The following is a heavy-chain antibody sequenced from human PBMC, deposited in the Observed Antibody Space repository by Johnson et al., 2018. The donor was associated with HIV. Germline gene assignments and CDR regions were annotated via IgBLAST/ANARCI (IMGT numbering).Heavy chain of an antibody. CDR2: ISYDGSNK. D-gene: IGHD2-8*02. Sequence: QVYLVESGGGVVQPGGSLRLSCAASGFTFSTYGIHWVRQAPGKGLEWVAVISYDGSNKYYADSVKGRFTISRDNSKNTLYLQMNSLRAEDTAVYYCARDKEDIVLVGAFDIWGQGTMVTVSS. CDR3: ARDKEDIVLVGAFDI. V-gene: IGHV3-30*03. CDR1: GFTFSTYG. J-gene: IGHJ3*02.